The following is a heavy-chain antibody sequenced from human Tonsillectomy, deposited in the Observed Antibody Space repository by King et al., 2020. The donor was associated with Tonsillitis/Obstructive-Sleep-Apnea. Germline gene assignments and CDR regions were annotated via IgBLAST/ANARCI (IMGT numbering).Heavy chain of an antibody. J-gene: IGHJ6*03. CDR2: INSDGRST. V-gene: IGHV3-74*01. CDR1: RFTFSNYW. Sequence: VQLVESGGGLVQPGGSLRLSCAASRFTFSNYWMYWVRQAPGKGLVWVSRINSDGRSTSYADSVKGRFTISRDNAKKTLYQQMNSLRAEDTAVYYCARGDCSGTNCYEFYYYYMAVWGKGTTVTVSS. CDR3: ARGDCSGTNCYEFYYYYMAV. D-gene: IGHD2-2*01.